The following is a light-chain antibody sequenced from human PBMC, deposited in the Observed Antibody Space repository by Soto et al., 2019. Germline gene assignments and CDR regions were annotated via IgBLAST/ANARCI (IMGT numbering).Light chain of an antibody. V-gene: IGKV1-5*03. CDR2: KAS. J-gene: IGKJ1*01. Sequence: DIPMTQSPSTLSASVGDRVTITCRASQSINSWLAWYQQKPGKAPKVLIYKASSLESGVPSRFGGSESGAEFTLTISSLQPDDFATYYCQQYETYPWTFGQGTKVEIK. CDR1: QSINSW. CDR3: QQYETYPWT.